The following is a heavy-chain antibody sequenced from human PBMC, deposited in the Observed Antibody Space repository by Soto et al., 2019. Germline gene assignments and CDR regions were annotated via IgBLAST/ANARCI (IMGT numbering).Heavy chain of an antibody. V-gene: IGHV2-5*01. D-gene: IGHD6-13*01. CDR3: ASRYDPYYFDY. CDR2: IYGSDAK. Sequence: QITLKESGPTLVKPTQTLTLTCTFSGFSITTSAVAVGWIRQPPGKALEWLAIIYGSDAKFYSPSLKSRLTITKETSTNQVFLKMTNIDPVDTATNYCASRYDPYYFDYWGQGTLVTVSS. CDR1: GFSITTSAVA. J-gene: IGHJ4*02.